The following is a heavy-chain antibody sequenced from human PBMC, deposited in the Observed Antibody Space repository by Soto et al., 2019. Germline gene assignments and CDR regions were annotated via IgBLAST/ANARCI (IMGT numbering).Heavy chain of an antibody. CDR3: AKHRFLERSVGSGSYGMDV. Sequence: EVQLLESGGGLVQPGGSLRLSCAASGFTFSSYAMSWVRQAPGKGLEWVSAISGSGGSTYYADSVKGRFTISRDNSKNTLYLQMNSLRAEDTAVYYCAKHRFLERSVGSGSYGMDVWGQGTTVTVSS. J-gene: IGHJ6*02. D-gene: IGHD3-3*01. CDR1: GFTFSSYA. CDR2: ISGSGGST. V-gene: IGHV3-23*01.